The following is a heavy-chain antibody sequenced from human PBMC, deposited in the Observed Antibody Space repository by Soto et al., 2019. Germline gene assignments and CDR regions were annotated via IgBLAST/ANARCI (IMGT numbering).Heavy chain of an antibody. V-gene: IGHV3-74*01. D-gene: IGHD2-15*01. CDR1: GFTFSSYW. J-gene: IGHJ4*02. CDR3: ARASCSGGSCYPPDY. Sequence: GGSLRLSCAASGFTFSSYWMHWVRQAPGKGLVWVSRINSDGSSTSYADSVKGRFTISRDNAKNTLYLQMNSLRAEDTAVYYCARASCSGGSCYPPDYWGQGTLVTVSS. CDR2: INSDGSST.